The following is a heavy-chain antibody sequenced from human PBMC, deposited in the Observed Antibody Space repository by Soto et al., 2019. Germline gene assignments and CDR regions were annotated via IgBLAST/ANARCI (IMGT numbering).Heavy chain of an antibody. CDR2: IYPGDSDT. V-gene: IGHV5-51*01. J-gene: IGHJ4*02. Sequence: GESLKISCKGSGYSFTSYWIGWVRQMPGKGLEWMGIIYPGDSDTRYSPSFQGQVTISPAKSINTAYVQWSSLKASDTAMYYCARYSSSSWGDYVDYWGQGTLVTGSS. CDR1: GYSFTSYW. CDR3: ARYSSSSWGDYVDY. D-gene: IGHD6-6*01.